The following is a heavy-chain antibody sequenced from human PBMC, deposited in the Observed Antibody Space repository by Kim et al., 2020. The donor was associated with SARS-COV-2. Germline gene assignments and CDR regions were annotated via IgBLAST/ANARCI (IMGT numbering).Heavy chain of an antibody. CDR2: ISWEGGSI. V-gene: IGHV3-43D*03. D-gene: IGHD3-10*01. CDR1: GFTCVDYA. J-gene: IGHJ4*02. CDR3: AKDFAARENVGRGVIRTEGADY. Sequence: GALRLSCAASGFTCVDYAMQRVCQVQGKGLEWLSVISWEGGSIYYAASVEGRFTTARDHSRDSLYLQMNNLRPDDTAVYYCAKDFAARENVGRGVIRTEGADYGGQGTLVTVSS.